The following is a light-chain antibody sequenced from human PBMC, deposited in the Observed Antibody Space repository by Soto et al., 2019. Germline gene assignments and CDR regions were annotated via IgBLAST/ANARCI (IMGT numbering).Light chain of an antibody. CDR1: ELSKQY. Sequence: SYELTQTPSVSVSPGQTARITCSGDELSKQYVYWYQQKPGQAPVLVIYKDTGRASGIPERFSASSSGTTVTLTISGVRAEDEADYYCQSSDDTGNYYLFGTGTKATVL. V-gene: IGLV3-25*02. CDR3: QSSDDTGNYYL. J-gene: IGLJ1*01. CDR2: KDT.